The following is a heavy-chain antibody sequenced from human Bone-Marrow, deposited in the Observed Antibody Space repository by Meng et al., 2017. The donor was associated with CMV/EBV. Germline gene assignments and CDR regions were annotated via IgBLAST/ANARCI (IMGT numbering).Heavy chain of an antibody. CDR3: ARPTGNWRHDAFDI. D-gene: IGHD1-1*01. J-gene: IGHJ3*02. CDR2: INHSGGT. CDR1: GGSFSGYY. V-gene: IGHV4-34*01. Sequence: GSLRLSCAVYGGSFSGYYWNWIRQPPGKGLEWIGGINHSGGTNYNPSLKSRVTISVYTSKKQISLKLSSVTAADTAVYYCARPTGNWRHDAFDIWGQEKMVTVSS.